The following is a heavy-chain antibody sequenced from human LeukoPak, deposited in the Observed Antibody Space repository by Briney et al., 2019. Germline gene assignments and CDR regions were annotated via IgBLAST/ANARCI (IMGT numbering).Heavy chain of an antibody. V-gene: IGHV4-39*07. CDR1: GGSISSISYY. J-gene: IGHJ3*01. CDR2: IYYSGTT. D-gene: IGHD3-22*01. Sequence: SETLSLTCTVSGGSISSISYYWGWIRQPPGKGLEWIGSIYYSGTTFYTPSLKSRVTISVDTSKNQFSLRLSSVTAADTAVYYCARLQIFDSTGYYGAFDVWGQGTMVTVSS. CDR3: ARLQIFDSTGYYGAFDV.